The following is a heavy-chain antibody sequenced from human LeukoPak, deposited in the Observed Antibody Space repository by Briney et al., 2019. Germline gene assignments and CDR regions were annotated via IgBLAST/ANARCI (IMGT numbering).Heavy chain of an antibody. CDR3: AKDSRRTGWTSRTPYYFDY. CDR1: GFTFSSYA. D-gene: IGHD3/OR15-3a*01. J-gene: IGHJ4*02. V-gene: IGHV3-23*01. CDR2: ISGSGGST. Sequence: GGSLRLSCAASGFTFSSYAMSWVRQAPGKGLEWVSAISGSGGSTYYADSVKGRFTISRDNSKNTLYLQMNSLRAEVTAVYYCAKDSRRTGWTSRTPYYFDYWGQGTLVTVSS.